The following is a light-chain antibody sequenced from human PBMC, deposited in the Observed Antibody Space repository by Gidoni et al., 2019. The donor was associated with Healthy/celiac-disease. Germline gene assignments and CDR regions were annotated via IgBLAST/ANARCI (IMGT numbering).Light chain of an antibody. J-gene: IGKJ2*02. CDR3: QQYNNWGRT. V-gene: IGKV3-15*01. CDR2: GAS. Sequence: ELVMTQSPATLSVSPGERATLSCRASQSVSSNLAWYQQKPGQAPRLLIYGASTRATGIPARFSGSGSGTEFTLTISSLQSEDFAVYYCQQYNNWGRTFGQGTKLEIK. CDR1: QSVSSN.